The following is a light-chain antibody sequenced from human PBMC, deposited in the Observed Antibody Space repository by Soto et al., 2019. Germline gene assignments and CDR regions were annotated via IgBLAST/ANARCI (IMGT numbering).Light chain of an antibody. V-gene: IGKV3-20*01. CDR2: DAS. J-gene: IGKJ1*01. CDR1: QTIRKNF. CDR3: HQYGSSWWT. Sequence: EIVLTQSPGTLSLSPGERATLSCRASQTIRKNFLAWYQQTPGQAPRLLIHDASSRATGIPDRFSGSGSGTDFTLTISRLEPEDFALYYCHQYGSSWWTFGQGTKVEI.